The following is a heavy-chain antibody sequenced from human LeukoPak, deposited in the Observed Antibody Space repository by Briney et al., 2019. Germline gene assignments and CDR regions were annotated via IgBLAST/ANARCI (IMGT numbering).Heavy chain of an antibody. CDR3: ARDLDQVAYHYDSSGYFRGADP. D-gene: IGHD3-22*01. V-gene: IGHV1-2*02. CDR2: INPNSGGT. J-gene: IGHJ5*02. Sequence: GASVKVSCKASGYTFTGYYMHWVRQAPGQGLEWMGWINPNSGGTNYAQKFQGRVTMTRDTSISTAYMELSRLRSDDTAVYYCARDLDQVAYHYDSSGYFRGADPWGQGTLVTVSS. CDR1: GYTFTGYY.